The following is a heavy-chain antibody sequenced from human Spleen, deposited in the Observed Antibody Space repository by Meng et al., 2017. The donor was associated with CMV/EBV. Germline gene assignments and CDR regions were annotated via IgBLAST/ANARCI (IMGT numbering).Heavy chain of an antibody. Sequence: GGSLRLSCAASGFTFSSYWMHWVRQAPGKGLVWVSRINSDGSSTSYADSVKGRFTISRDNAKNTLYLQMNSLRAEDTAVYYCARDRTIFGVVYYYYGMDVWGQGTTVTVSS. D-gene: IGHD3-3*01. CDR2: INSDGSST. CDR1: GFTFSSYW. CDR3: ARDRTIFGVVYYYYGMDV. J-gene: IGHJ6*02. V-gene: IGHV3-74*01.